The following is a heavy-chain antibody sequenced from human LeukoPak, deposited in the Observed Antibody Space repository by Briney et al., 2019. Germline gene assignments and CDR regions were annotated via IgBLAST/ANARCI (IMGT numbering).Heavy chain of an antibody. CDR3: AKEYPTGPVYSDY. V-gene: IGHV3-30*02. CDR2: IRYDGSNK. CDR1: GFTFSSYG. D-gene: IGHD2-8*01. Sequence: PVGSLRLSCAASGFTFSSYGMHWVRQAPGKGLEWVAFIRYDGSNKYYADSVKGRFTISRDNSKNTLYLQMNSLRAEDTAVYYCAKEYPTGPVYSDYWGQGTLVTVSS. J-gene: IGHJ4*02.